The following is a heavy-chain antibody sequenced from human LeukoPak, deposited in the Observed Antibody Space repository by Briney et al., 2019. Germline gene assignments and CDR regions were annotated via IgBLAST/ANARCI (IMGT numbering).Heavy chain of an antibody. CDR2: INPNSGGT. V-gene: IGHV1-2*06. Sequence: GASVTVSCKASGYTFTGYYMHWVRQAPGQGLEWMGRINPNSGGTNYAQKFQGRVTMTRDTSISTAYMELSRLRSDDTAVYYCARDLTHDSSGDLDYWGQGTLVTVSS. CDR3: ARDLTHDSSGDLDY. J-gene: IGHJ4*02. D-gene: IGHD3-22*01. CDR1: GYTFTGYY.